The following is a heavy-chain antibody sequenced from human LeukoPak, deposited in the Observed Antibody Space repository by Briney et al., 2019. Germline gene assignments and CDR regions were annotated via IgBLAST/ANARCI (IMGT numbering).Heavy chain of an antibody. CDR1: GFTFSSYD. Sequence: TWRSLRLSCAASGFTFSSYDWHWVRQAPGKGLEWVAVISYDGSNKYYADSVKGRFTISRDNSKNTLYLQMNRLRAEDKAVYYCARDHSGYSSCWYSDHWGQGTLVTVSS. CDR3: ARDHSGYSSCWYSDH. D-gene: IGHD6-19*01. CDR2: ISYDGSNK. J-gene: IGHJ4*02. V-gene: IGHV3-30-3*01.